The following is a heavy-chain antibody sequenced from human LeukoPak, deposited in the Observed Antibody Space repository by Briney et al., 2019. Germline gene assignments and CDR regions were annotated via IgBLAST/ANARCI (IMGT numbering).Heavy chain of an antibody. CDR3: ARTDIVVVVAATQFYYGMDV. Sequence: SETLSLTCTVSGDSISSYYWGWIRQPPGKGLEWIGSIYYSGSTYYNPSLKSRVTISVDTSKNQFSLKLSSVTAADTAVYYCARTDIVVVVAATQFYYGMDVWGQGTTVTVSS. D-gene: IGHD2-15*01. CDR1: GDSISSYY. J-gene: IGHJ6*02. V-gene: IGHV4-39*01. CDR2: IYYSGST.